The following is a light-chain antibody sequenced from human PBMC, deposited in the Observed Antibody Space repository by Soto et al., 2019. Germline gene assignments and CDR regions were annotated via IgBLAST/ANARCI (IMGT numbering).Light chain of an antibody. CDR3: LLYYNVHYV. J-gene: IGLJ1*01. CDR2: DTT. Sequence: QAVVTQEPSLTVSPGGTVTLTCGSSTGAVTNGHYPYWFQQKPGQAPRTLIYDTTNRHSWTPARFSGSLLGGKAALTLSGAQPEDEAEYYCLLYYNVHYVFGTGTKVSVL. V-gene: IGLV7-46*01. CDR1: TGAVTNGHY.